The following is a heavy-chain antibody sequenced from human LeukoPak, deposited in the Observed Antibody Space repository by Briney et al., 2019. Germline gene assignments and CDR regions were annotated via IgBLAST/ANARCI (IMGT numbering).Heavy chain of an antibody. CDR1: GGSFSGYY. V-gene: IGHV4-34*01. CDR3: ARGQFQRDY. Sequence: SETLSLTCAVYGGSFSGYYWSWIRQPPGKGLEWIGEINHSGRTNYNPSLKSRVTISVDTSKNQFSLKLSSVTAADTAVYYCARGQFQRDYWGQGTLVTVSS. CDR2: INHSGRT. J-gene: IGHJ4*02.